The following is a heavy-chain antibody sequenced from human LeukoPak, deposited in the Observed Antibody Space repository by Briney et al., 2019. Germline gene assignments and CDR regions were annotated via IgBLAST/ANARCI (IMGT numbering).Heavy chain of an antibody. D-gene: IGHD2-2*01. CDR3: ARDQGDIVVVPVACDI. J-gene: IGHJ3*02. Sequence: ASVKVSCRASGYTFTSYGISWVRQAPGQGLEWMGWISAYNGNTNYAQKLQGRVTMTTDTSTSTAYMELRSLRSGDTAVYYCARDQGDIVVVPVACDIWGEGTMVTVST. V-gene: IGHV1-18*04. CDR1: GYTFTSYG. CDR2: ISAYNGNT.